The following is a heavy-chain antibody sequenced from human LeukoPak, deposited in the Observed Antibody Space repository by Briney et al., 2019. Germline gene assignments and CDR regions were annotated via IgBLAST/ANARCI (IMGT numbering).Heavy chain of an antibody. V-gene: IGHV1-2*06. CDR2: INPNSGGT. CDR3: ASGYSGYALDAFDI. J-gene: IGHJ3*02. CDR1: GYTFTGYY. Sequence: ASVKVSCKASGYTFTGYYMHWVRQAPGQGLEWMGRINPNSGGTNYAQKFQGRVTMTRDTSISTAYMERSRLRSDDTAVYYCASGYSGYALDAFDIWGQGTMVTVSS. D-gene: IGHD5-12*01.